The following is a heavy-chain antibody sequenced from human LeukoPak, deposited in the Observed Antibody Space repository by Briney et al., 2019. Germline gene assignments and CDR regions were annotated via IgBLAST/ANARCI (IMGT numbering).Heavy chain of an antibody. CDR1: GYTFTNYG. J-gene: IGHJ6*03. Sequence: ASVKVSCKASGYTFTNYGVSWVRQAPGQGLEWMGWISAYNGNTNYAQWLQGRVTITTDTSTSTANMELRSLRSDDTAVYYCARTVDFGDDKYYYYMDVWGKGATVTISS. D-gene: IGHD4-17*01. V-gene: IGHV1-18*01. CDR2: ISAYNGNT. CDR3: ARTVDFGDDKYYYYMDV.